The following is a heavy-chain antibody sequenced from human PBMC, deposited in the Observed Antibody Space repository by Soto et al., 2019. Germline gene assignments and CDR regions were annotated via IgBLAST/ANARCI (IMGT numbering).Heavy chain of an antibody. CDR1: GGSFSGYY. Sequence: SETLSLTCAVYGGSFSGYYWTWIRQPPGTGLEWIGEINHSGSTNYNPSLKSRVTISVDTSKNQFSLKLTSVTAADTAVYYCARDKIAGLFDYWDQGTLVTVSS. D-gene: IGHD2-15*01. J-gene: IGHJ4*02. V-gene: IGHV4-34*01. CDR3: ARDKIAGLFDY. CDR2: INHSGST.